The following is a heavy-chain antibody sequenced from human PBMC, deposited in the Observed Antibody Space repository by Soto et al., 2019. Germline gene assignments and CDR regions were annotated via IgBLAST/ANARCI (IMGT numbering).Heavy chain of an antibody. CDR3: ARDVKDSSGYYPY. CDR2: ISYDGSNK. J-gene: IGHJ4*02. Sequence: QVQLVESGGGVVQPGRSLRLSCAASGFTFSSYAMHWVRQAPGKGLEWVAVISYDGSNKYYADSVKGRFTISRDNSKNTLYLQMNSLRAEDTAVYYCARDVKDSSGYYPYWGQGTLVTVSS. CDR1: GFTFSSYA. D-gene: IGHD3-22*01. V-gene: IGHV3-30-3*01.